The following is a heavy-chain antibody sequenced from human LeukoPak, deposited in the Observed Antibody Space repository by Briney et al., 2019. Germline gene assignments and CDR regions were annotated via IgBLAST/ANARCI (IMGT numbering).Heavy chain of an antibody. CDR2: IYYSGGT. J-gene: IGHJ3*02. Sequence: SETLSLTCTVSGGAISSYYWSWIRQPPGKGLEWIGYIYYSGGTNYNPSLKSRVTISVDTSKNQVSLKLSSVTAADTAVYYCARGPQRWIQPGTAFDIWGQGTMVTVSS. CDR1: GGAISSYY. D-gene: IGHD5-24*01. V-gene: IGHV4-59*01. CDR3: ARGPQRWIQPGTAFDI.